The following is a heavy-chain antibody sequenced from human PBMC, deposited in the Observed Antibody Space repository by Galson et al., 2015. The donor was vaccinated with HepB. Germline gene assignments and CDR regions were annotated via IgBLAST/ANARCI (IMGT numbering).Heavy chain of an antibody. CDR3: ARDPHYEILTGYNGGMDV. J-gene: IGHJ6*02. V-gene: IGHV1-69*04. CDR1: GGTFSSYT. Sequence: SVKVSCKASGGTFSSYTFGWVRQAPGQGPEWMGRIIPILGLANYAQKFQGRVTITADKSTSTAYMELSSLRSEDTAVYYCARDPHYEILTGYNGGMDVWGQGTTVTVSS. CDR2: IIPILGLA. D-gene: IGHD3-9*01.